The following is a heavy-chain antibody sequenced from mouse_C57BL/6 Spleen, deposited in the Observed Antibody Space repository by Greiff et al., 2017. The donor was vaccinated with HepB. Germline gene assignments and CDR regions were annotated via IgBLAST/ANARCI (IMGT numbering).Heavy chain of an antibody. CDR2: IYPGDGDT. CDR1: GYAFSSYW. CDR3: ARSPYDGYYPHFDY. V-gene: IGHV1-80*01. J-gene: IGHJ2*01. Sequence: QVQLQQSGAELVKPGASVKISCKASGYAFSSYWMNWVKQRPGKGLEWIGQIYPGDGDTNYNGKFKGKATLTADKSSSTAYMQLSSLTSEDSAVYFCARSPYDGYYPHFDYWGQGTTLTVSS. D-gene: IGHD2-3*01.